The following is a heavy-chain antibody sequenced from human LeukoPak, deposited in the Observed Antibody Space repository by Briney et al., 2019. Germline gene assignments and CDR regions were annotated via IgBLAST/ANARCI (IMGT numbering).Heavy chain of an antibody. CDR3: ARAAPHSYYYDSSGYYYPYYFDY. Sequence: SETLSLTCAVSGYSISSGYYWGWIRQPPAKGLEWIGSIYHSGSTYYNPSLKSRVTISVDTSKNQFSLKLSSVTAADTAVYYCARAAPHSYYYDSSGYYYPYYFDYWGQGTLVTVSS. CDR2: IYHSGST. D-gene: IGHD3-22*01. J-gene: IGHJ4*02. CDR1: GYSISSGYY. V-gene: IGHV4-38-2*01.